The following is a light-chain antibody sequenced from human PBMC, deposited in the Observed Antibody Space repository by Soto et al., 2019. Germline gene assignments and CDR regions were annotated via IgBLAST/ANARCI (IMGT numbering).Light chain of an antibody. J-gene: IGLJ1*01. CDR3: SSYAGSSNV. Sequence: QSALTQPPSASGTPGQRVTISCSGSSSNIGRNTVNWYQQLPGAAPRLLIYGIVQRPSGVPDRFSGSKSGNTASLTVSGLQAEDEADYYCSSYAGSSNVFGTGTKVTVL. CDR1: SSNIGRNT. V-gene: IGLV1-44*01. CDR2: GIV.